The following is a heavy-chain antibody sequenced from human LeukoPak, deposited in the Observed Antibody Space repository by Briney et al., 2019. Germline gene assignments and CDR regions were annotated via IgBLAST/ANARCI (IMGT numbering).Heavy chain of an antibody. J-gene: IGHJ4*02. V-gene: IGHV3-30*18. CDR2: VSYDGSDK. CDR1: EFTFSSYA. D-gene: IGHD3/OR15-3a*01. Sequence: PGGSLRLSCAVSEFTFSSYAMHWVRQAPGKGLEWVALVSYDGSDKYYADSVKGRFTISRDNSKNTLYLQMNSLRGEDTAVYYCAKAHLLDWLLPFDYWGQGTLVTVSS. CDR3: AKAHLLDWLLPFDY.